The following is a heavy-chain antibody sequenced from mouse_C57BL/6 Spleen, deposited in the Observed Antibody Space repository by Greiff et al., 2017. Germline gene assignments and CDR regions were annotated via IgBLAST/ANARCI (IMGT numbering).Heavy chain of an antibody. J-gene: IGHJ3*01. Sequence: QVQLKESGAELVKPGASVKISCKASGYAFSSYWMNWVKQRPGKGLERIGQIYPGDGDTNYNGKFKGKATLTADKSSSTAYMQLSSLTSEDSAVYFCAREGGPAYWGQGTLVTVSA. V-gene: IGHV1-80*01. CDR1: GYAFSSYW. CDR3: AREGGPAY. CDR2: IYPGDGDT.